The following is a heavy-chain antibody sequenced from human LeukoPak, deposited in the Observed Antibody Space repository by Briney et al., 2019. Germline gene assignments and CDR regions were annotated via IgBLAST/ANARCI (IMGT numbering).Heavy chain of an antibody. J-gene: IGHJ4*02. D-gene: IGHD3-22*01. CDR3: ARGPINYYDSSGYPSQ. Sequence: GASVKLSCKASGYTFTGYYMHWVRQAPGQGLEWMGWINPNSGGTNYAQKFQGRVTMTRDTSISTAYMELSRLRSDDTAVYYCARGPINYYDSSGYPSQWGQGTLVTVSS. CDR1: GYTFTGYY. CDR2: INPNSGGT. V-gene: IGHV1-2*02.